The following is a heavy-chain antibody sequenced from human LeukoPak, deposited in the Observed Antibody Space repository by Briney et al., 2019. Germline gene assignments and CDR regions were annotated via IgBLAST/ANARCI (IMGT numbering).Heavy chain of an antibody. CDR1: GGSISSSSYY. CDR2: IYYSGST. D-gene: IGHD2-2*02. Sequence: SETLSLTCTVSGGSISSSSYYWGWIRQPPGQGLEWIGSIYYSGSTYYNPSLKSRVTISVDTSKNQFSLKLSSVTAADTAVYYCARVRGCSSTSCYNVPPLYYFDYWGQGTLVTVSS. V-gene: IGHV4-39*07. J-gene: IGHJ4*02. CDR3: ARVRGCSSTSCYNVPPLYYFDY.